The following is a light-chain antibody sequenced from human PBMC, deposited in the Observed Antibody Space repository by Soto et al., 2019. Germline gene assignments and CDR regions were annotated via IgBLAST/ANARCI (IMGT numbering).Light chain of an antibody. CDR3: SSYTGSTPYV. Sequence: QSALTRPPSASGSPGQSVTSSCTGTSSDVGGYNYVSWYQQHPGKAPKLMIYEVSKRPSGVPDRFSGSKSGNTASLTVSGLQADDEADYYCSSYTGSTPYVFGTGTKVTVL. CDR2: EVS. J-gene: IGLJ1*01. V-gene: IGLV2-8*01. CDR1: SSDVGGYNY.